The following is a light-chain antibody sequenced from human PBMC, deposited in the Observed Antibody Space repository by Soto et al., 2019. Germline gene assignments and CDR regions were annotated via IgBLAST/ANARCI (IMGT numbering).Light chain of an antibody. V-gene: IGLV1-44*01. CDR1: SSNIGANP. J-gene: IGLJ2*01. Sequence: QAVVTQPLSASGTPGQRVTISCSGSSSNIGANPINWYQQLPGTAPKLLIYNNDQRPSGVPDRFSASKSGTSASLAISGLQSEDEAAYYCEAWDDSLYGAVLGGGTKLTVL. CDR2: NND. CDR3: EAWDDSLYGAV.